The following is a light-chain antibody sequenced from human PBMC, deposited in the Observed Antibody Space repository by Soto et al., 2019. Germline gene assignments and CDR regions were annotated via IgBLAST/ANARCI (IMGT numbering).Light chain of an antibody. CDR2: GAS. Sequence: EIVLTQSPGTLSLSPGERATLSCRASQSIRSNYLAWYQQKPGQAPRLLIYGASRRATGIPDRFSGSGSGTDFTLTISRLEPEDFAVYHCQQYGWSTLTFGGGTKVDIK. V-gene: IGKV3-20*01. CDR3: QQYGWSTLT. CDR1: QSIRSNY. J-gene: IGKJ4*01.